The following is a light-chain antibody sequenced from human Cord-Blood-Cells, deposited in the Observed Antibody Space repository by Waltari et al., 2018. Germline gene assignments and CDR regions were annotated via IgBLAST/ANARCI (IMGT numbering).Light chain of an antibody. CDR1: QGISSY. V-gene: IGKV1-8*01. Sequence: AIRMTQLPYSFSASPADRFTITRRASQGISSYLAWYQQNRGKAPKILIYAASTLQSGVPSRFSGSGSGTDFTLTISCLQSEDFATYYCQQYYSYPGTFGQGTKVEIK. J-gene: IGKJ1*01. CDR2: AAS. CDR3: QQYYSYPGT.